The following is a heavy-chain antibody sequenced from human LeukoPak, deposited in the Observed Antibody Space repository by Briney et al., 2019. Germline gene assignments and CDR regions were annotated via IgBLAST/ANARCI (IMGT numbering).Heavy chain of an antibody. CDR3: ARRTHDIVVVPAAIFDY. V-gene: IGHV4-39*07. CDR2: IYYSGST. Sequence: SETLSLTCTVSGGSISSSSYYWGWIRQPPGKGLEWIGSIYYSGSTYYNPSLKSRVTISVDTSKNQFSLKLSSVTAADTAVYYCARRTHDIVVVPAAIFDYWGQGTLVTVSS. J-gene: IGHJ4*02. CDR1: GGSISSSSYY. D-gene: IGHD2-2*01.